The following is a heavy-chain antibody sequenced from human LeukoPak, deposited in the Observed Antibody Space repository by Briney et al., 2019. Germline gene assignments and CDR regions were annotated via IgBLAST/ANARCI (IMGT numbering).Heavy chain of an antibody. CDR1: SGSISTYY. Sequence: PETLSLTCTVSSGSISTYYWTWIRQPPGKGLEWIGYIYYSGSTNYNPSLKSRVTISIDTSKNQFSLKLSSVTAADTAVYYCAKYSSGWLIDSWGQGTLVTVSS. V-gene: IGHV4-59*01. D-gene: IGHD6-19*01. CDR2: IYYSGST. CDR3: AKYSSGWLIDS. J-gene: IGHJ4*02.